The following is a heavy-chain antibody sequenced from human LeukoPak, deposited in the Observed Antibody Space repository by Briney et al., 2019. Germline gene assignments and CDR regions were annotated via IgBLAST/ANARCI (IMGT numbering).Heavy chain of an antibody. V-gene: IGHV3-21*01. J-gene: IGHJ4*02. D-gene: IGHD3-9*01. CDR2: ISSSSSYI. CDR1: GFTFSSYS. Sequence: GGSLRLSCAASGFTFSSYSMNWVRQAPGKGLEWVSSISSSSSYIYYADSVKGRFTISRDNAKNSLYLQMNSLRAEDTAVYYCARDSDILTGHSADFDYWGQGTLVTVSS. CDR3: ARDSDILTGHSADFDY.